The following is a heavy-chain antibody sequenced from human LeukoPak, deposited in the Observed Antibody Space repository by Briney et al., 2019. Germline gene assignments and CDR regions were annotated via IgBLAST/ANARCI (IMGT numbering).Heavy chain of an antibody. Sequence: PSETLSLTCTVSGGSISSYYWSWIRQPPGKGLEWIGYIYYSGSTYYNPSLKSRVTISVDTSKNQFSLKLSSVTAADTAVYYCATLTTGDYFDYWGQGTLVTVSS. CDR3: ATLTTGDYFDY. V-gene: IGHV4-59*08. CDR1: GGSISSYY. J-gene: IGHJ4*02. CDR2: IYYSGST. D-gene: IGHD3-9*01.